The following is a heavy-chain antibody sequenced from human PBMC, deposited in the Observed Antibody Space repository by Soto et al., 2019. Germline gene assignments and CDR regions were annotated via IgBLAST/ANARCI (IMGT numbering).Heavy chain of an antibody. CDR2: IDREGSDT. V-gene: IGHV3-74*01. CDR1: GFTFSSYW. J-gene: IGHJ4*02. Sequence: EVQLVESGGGLIQPGGSLRLSCAASGFTFSSYWMHWVRQTPGKGLVWVSRIDREGSDTAYAVSVKGRFTIFRDNAKNTLYLPMKSLSAEDTVVYYCARATTTVTTRPTLGYWGQGALVTVSS. CDR3: ARATTTVTTRPTLGY. D-gene: IGHD4-17*01.